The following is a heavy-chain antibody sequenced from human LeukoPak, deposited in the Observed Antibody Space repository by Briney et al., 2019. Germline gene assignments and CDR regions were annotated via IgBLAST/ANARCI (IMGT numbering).Heavy chain of an antibody. J-gene: IGHJ4*02. D-gene: IGHD3-10*01. CDR1: GYIFTTNW. CDR3: ARRFYGSGIYYIDF. V-gene: IGHV5-51*01. Sequence: GESLRISCKGSGYIFTTNWIGWVRQMPGKGLEWMGIIYPGDSDTRYSPSFQGQVTISADKSISTAYLQWSNLKASDTAMYYCARRFYGSGIYYIDFWGQGTLVTVSP. CDR2: IYPGDSDT.